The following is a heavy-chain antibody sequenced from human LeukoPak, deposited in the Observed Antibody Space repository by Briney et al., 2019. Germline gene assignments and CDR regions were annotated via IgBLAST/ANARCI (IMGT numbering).Heavy chain of an antibody. V-gene: IGHV4-59*08. Sequence: SETLSLTCTVSGGPISSYYWSWIRQPPGKGLEWIGYIYYSGSTNYNPSLKSRVTISVDTSKNQFSLKLSSVTAADTAVYYCARHPPHCTNGVCYRWGYYYYGMDVWGQGTTVTVSS. CDR2: IYYSGST. D-gene: IGHD2-8*01. CDR3: ARHPPHCTNGVCYRWGYYYYGMDV. J-gene: IGHJ6*02. CDR1: GGPISSYY.